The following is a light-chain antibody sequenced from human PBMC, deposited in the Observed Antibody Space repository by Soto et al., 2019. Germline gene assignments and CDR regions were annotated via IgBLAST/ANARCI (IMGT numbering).Light chain of an antibody. J-gene: IGKJ2*01. V-gene: IGKV3-15*01. CDR3: QQYNNRPYT. Sequence: EIMMPQSPDTLSVSPGERATVSCRASQSISSDFAWFQLKPGQAPRLLIYGASTRAPDVPDRFSGSGSGTEFTLTISSLQSEDFAVYYCQQYNNRPYTFGQGTKLEIK. CDR1: QSISSD. CDR2: GAS.